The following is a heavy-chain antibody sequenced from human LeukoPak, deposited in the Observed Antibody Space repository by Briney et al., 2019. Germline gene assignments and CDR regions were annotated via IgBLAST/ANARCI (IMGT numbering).Heavy chain of an antibody. D-gene: IGHD3-10*01. CDR1: GYTFTSYY. CDR2: INPSGGST. Sequence: ASAKVSCKASGYTFTSYYMHWVRQAPGQGLEWMGIINPSGGSTSYAQKFQGRVTMTRDTSTSTVYMELSSLRSEDTAVYYCAKGSRAQGYYFDFWGQGTLVTVSS. CDR3: AKGSRAQGYYFDF. V-gene: IGHV1-46*01. J-gene: IGHJ4*02.